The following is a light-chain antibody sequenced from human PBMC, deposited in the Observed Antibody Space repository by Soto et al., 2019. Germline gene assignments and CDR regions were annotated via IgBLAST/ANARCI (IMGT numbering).Light chain of an antibody. CDR2: DAS. Sequence: MQMTQSPATLSASVGDGVTITCRASQSVRSWLAWYQQKPGTAPKLLIFDASRLESGVPSRFSGSASGTEFTLTISSLQPDDFATYYSQQYNSYWTLGQGTKVDIK. J-gene: IGKJ1*01. CDR1: QSVRSW. V-gene: IGKV1-5*01. CDR3: QQYNSYWT.